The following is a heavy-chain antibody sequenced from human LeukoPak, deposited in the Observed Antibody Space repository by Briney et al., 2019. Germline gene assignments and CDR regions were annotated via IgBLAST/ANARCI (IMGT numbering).Heavy chain of an antibody. V-gene: IGHV3-64*01. CDR2: ISTDGSGT. CDR1: GFIFSTYA. Sequence: GGSLRLSCAASGFIFSTYAMHWVRQAPGKGLEYVSAISTDGSGTYYANSVKGRFAISRDNSKNTFYLHMGSLRAEDMAVYYCARWGSTSCYDYWGQGTLVTVSS. J-gene: IGHJ4*02. D-gene: IGHD2-2*01. CDR3: ARWGSTSCYDY.